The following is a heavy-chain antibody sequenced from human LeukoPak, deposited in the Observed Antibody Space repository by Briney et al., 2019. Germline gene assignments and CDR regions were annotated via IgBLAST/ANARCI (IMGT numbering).Heavy chain of an antibody. D-gene: IGHD3-22*01. CDR3: YYYDSSGFYPQTKIDY. J-gene: IGHJ4*02. CDR1: GFSLSTYS. V-gene: IGHV3-23*01. CDR2: ITGSGANT. Sequence: TGGSLRLSCAGSGFSLSTYSMNWVRQAPGKGLEWVSGITGSGANTYYADSVKGRFTISRDNSKNTLYLRMNSLRAEDTAVYYCYYYDSSGFYPQTKIDYWGQGTLVTVSS.